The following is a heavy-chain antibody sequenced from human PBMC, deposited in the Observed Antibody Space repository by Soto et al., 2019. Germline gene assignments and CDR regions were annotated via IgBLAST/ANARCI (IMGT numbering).Heavy chain of an antibody. CDR1: GGSISSSNW. D-gene: IGHD6-13*01. Sequence: QVQLQESGPGLVKPSGTLSLTCAVSGGSISSSNWWSWVRQPPGKGLEWIGEIYHSGSTNYNPSLKSRVTIAVAKSKTQFSLQLSSVTAADTAVSYCARDMSIAAAGNAYWGQGALVTVSS. V-gene: IGHV4-4*02. CDR3: ARDMSIAAAGNAY. J-gene: IGHJ4*02. CDR2: IYHSGST.